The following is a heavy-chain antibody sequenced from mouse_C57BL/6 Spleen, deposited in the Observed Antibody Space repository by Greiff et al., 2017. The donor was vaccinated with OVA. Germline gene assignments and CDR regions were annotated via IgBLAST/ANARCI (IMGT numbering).Heavy chain of an antibody. CDR3: ARHSSPYYFDY. CDR2: ISSGGSYT. V-gene: IGHV5-6*01. J-gene: IGHJ2*01. D-gene: IGHD1-1*01. Sequence: EVKLVESGGDLVKPGGSLKLSCAASGFTFSSYGMSWVRQTPDKRLEWVATISSGGSYTYYPDSVKGRFTISRDNAKNTLYLQMSSLKSEDTAMYYCARHSSPYYFDYWGQGTTLTVSS. CDR1: GFTFSSYG.